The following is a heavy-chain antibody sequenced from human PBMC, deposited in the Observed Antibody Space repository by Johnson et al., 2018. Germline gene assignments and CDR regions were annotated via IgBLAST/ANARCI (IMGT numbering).Heavy chain of an antibody. D-gene: IGHD4-23*01. Sequence: VQLVESGGGVVQHGRSLRLSCAASGFTFNFYAMHWVRQAPGRGLEWVAIISYDATSKYYAASVKGRFTISRDNSKTTLYLQMNSLRPEDTAVYYCAKDRSGGVDVPSEYFQHWGQGTLVTVSS. CDR3: AKDRSGGVDVPSEYFQH. CDR1: GFTFNFYA. CDR2: ISYDATSK. J-gene: IGHJ1*01. V-gene: IGHV3-30-3*01.